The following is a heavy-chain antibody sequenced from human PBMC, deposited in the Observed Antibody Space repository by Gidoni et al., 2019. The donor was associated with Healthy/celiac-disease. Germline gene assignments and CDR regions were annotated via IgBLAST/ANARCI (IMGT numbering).Heavy chain of an antibody. CDR1: GFPFSTSA. V-gene: IGHV3-23*01. J-gene: IGHJ6*02. Sequence: EVQLLESGGGLLQPGGSLSLSCPALGFPFSTSARSWVRQAPGTGLELGSAISGSGGSTYYADSVKGRFTISRDNSKNTLYLQMNSLRAEDTAVYYCAKIWKSSLHYYYDYGMDVWGQGTTVTVSS. CDR2: ISGSGGST. D-gene: IGHD3-3*01. CDR3: AKIWKSSLHYYYDYGMDV.